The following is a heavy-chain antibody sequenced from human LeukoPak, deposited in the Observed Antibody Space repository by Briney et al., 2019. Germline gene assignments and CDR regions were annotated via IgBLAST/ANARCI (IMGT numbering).Heavy chain of an antibody. CDR3: AKDFYSSGYYYPDAFDI. D-gene: IGHD3-22*01. Sequence: GGSLRLSCAASGFTVSSNYMSWVRQAPGKGLEWVAFIRYDGSNKYYADSVKGRFTISRDNSKNTLYLQMNSLRAEDTAVYYCAKDFYSSGYYYPDAFDIWGQGTMVTVSS. V-gene: IGHV3-30*02. CDR2: IRYDGSNK. CDR1: GFTVSSNY. J-gene: IGHJ3*02.